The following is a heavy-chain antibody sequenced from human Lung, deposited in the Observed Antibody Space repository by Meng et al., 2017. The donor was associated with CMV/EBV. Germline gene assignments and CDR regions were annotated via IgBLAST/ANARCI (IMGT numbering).Heavy chain of an antibody. J-gene: IGHJ6*02. D-gene: IGHD2/OR15-2a*01. CDR1: GYTFSYYD. Sequence: SVXVSXXASGYTFSYYDIIWVRQASGQGLEWVGWMNPNRGNTAYAQKFQGRVTMTRDTSTSIAYMELSSLRSGDTAVYYCARGQVQCSTINCHDYRFSGMDVWGQGXTVTVSS. V-gene: IGHV1-8*01. CDR2: MNPNRGNT. CDR3: ARGQVQCSTINCHDYRFSGMDV.